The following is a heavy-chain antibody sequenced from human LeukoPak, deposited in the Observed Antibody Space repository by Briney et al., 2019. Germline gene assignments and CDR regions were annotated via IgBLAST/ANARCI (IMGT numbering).Heavy chain of an antibody. CDR2: INHSGST. D-gene: IGHD6-13*01. Sequence: KPSETLSLTCAVYGGSFSGYYWSWIRQPPGKGLEWIGEINHSGSTNYNPSLKSRVTISVDTSKNQFSLKLSSVTAADTAVYYCARSSSSSWYGSFDIWGQGTMVTVSP. CDR3: ARSSSSSWYGSFDI. V-gene: IGHV4-34*01. J-gene: IGHJ3*02. CDR1: GGSFSGYY.